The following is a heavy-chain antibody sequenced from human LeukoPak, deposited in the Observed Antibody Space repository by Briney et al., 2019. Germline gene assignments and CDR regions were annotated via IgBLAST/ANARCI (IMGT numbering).Heavy chain of an antibody. Sequence: GGSLRLSCAASGFTFSSYGMHWVRQAPGKGLEWVAFIRYDGSNKYYADSVKGRFTISRDNSKNTLYLQMNSLRAEDTAVYYCAKGSARRWFWYFDCWGQGTLVTVSS. CDR1: GFTFSSYG. J-gene: IGHJ4*02. V-gene: IGHV3-30*02. CDR3: AKGSARRWFWYFDC. CDR2: IRYDGSNK. D-gene: IGHD4-23*01.